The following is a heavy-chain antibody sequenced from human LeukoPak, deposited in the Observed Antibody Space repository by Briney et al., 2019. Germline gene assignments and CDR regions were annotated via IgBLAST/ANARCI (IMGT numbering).Heavy chain of an antibody. CDR3: ARVAGIYSSSWCDY. Sequence: SETLSLTCAVYGGSFSGYYWSWIRQPPGKGLEWIGEINHSGSTYYNPSLKSRVTISVDTSKNQFSLKLSSVTAADTAVYYCARVAGIYSSSWCDYWGQGTLVTVSS. D-gene: IGHD6-13*01. J-gene: IGHJ4*02. CDR2: INHSGST. CDR1: GGSFSGYY. V-gene: IGHV4-34*01.